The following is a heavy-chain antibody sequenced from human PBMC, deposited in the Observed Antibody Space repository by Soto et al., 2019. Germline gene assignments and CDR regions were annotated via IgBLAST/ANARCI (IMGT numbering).Heavy chain of an antibody. CDR1: GGSISSGDYY. Sequence: QVQLQESGPGLVKPSQTLSLTCTVSGGSISSGDYYWSWIRQPPGKGLEWIGYIYYSGSNYYNPSRKSRVSISVDPSKNQFSLNLSSVTAADTAVYYCAINYDYSTFYYWGQGTLVTVSS. CDR2: IYYSGSN. V-gene: IGHV4-30-4*01. D-gene: IGHD5-12*01. J-gene: IGHJ4*02. CDR3: AINYDYSTFYY.